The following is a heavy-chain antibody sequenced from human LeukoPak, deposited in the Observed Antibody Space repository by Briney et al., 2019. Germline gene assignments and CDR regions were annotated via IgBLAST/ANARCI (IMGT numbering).Heavy chain of an antibody. CDR1: GDSISNYY. D-gene: IGHD1-14*01. J-gene: IGHJ3*02. CDR3: SRYRNEALFAFDI. V-gene: IGHV4-59*01. CDR2: IYYSGNT. Sequence: PSETLSLTCTVSGDSISNYYWSWIRQPPGKGLEWIGYIYYSGNTDYNPSLKSRVTISVDTSKNQFSLRLNSVTAADTAVYYCSRYRNEALFAFDIWGQGTMVTVSS.